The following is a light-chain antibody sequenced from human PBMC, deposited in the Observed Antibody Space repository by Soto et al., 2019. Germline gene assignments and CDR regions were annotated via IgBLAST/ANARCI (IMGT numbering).Light chain of an antibody. V-gene: IGKV1-12*01. CDR2: AAS. CDR3: QQANSFPIT. J-gene: IGKJ5*01. Sequence: DIQMTQSPSSVSASVGDRVTITCRASQGISSWLVWYQQKPGKAPNLLIYAASSLQSGVPARFSGSGSGTAFTLTISSLQPEDFATYYCQQANSFPITFGQGTRLEIK. CDR1: QGISSW.